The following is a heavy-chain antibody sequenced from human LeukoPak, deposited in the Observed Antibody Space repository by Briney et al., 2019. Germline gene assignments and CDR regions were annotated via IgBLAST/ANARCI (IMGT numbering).Heavy chain of an antibody. Sequence: SETLSLTCTVSGGSISSYYWSWIRQPPGKGLDWIGYIYYNGRANYNPSLKSRVTISVDTSKNQFSLKLSSVTAADAAVYFCARGYCSGTRCLDYWGQGTLVTVSS. CDR1: GGSISSYY. CDR2: IYYNGRA. J-gene: IGHJ4*02. CDR3: ARGYCSGTRCLDY. D-gene: IGHD2-2*01. V-gene: IGHV4-59*01.